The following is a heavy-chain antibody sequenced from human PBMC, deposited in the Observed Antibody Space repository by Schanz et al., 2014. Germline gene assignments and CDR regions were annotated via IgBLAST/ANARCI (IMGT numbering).Heavy chain of an antibody. V-gene: IGHV3-72*01. D-gene: IGHD3-16*01. CDR2: ITNKPNNYNT. CDR1: GFTFSSYA. CDR3: VRLDVHDY. J-gene: IGHJ4*02. Sequence: EVQLVESGGGVVRPGGSLRLSCVASGFTFSSYAMSWVRQAPGKGLEWVGRITNKPNNYNTEYAASVKGRFTISRDDSRNSLYLQMSSLKTEDTAVYYCVRLDVHDYWGQGTLVTVSA.